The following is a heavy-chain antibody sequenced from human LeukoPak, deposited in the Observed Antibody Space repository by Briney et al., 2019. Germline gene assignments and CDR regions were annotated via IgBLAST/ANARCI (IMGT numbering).Heavy chain of an antibody. CDR1: GFTFSSYG. CDR3: ARDRTPQYYDSSGYYDFDAFDI. J-gene: IGHJ3*02. CDR2: IWYDGSNK. Sequence: PGGSLRLSCAASGFTFSSYGMHWVHQAPGKGLEWVAVIWYDGSNKYYADSVKGRFTISRDNSKNTLYLQMNSLRAEDTAVYYCARDRTPQYYDSSGYYDFDAFDIWGQGTMVTVSS. D-gene: IGHD3-22*01. V-gene: IGHV3-33*01.